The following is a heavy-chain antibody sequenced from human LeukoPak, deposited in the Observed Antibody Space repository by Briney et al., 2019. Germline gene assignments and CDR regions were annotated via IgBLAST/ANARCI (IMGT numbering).Heavy chain of an antibody. J-gene: IGHJ4*02. CDR3: ARDEIAGIAARTPFRH. D-gene: IGHD6-6*01. Sequence: SESLSLTCTVAGGSISSYSWSWIRQPPGKGLGWIGYIYYSGSTNYNPSLKGRVTISVDTSKNQFSLKLSSVTAADTAVYYCARDEIAGIAARTPFRHWGQGTLVTVSS. CDR1: GGSISSYS. CDR2: IYYSGST. V-gene: IGHV4-59*01.